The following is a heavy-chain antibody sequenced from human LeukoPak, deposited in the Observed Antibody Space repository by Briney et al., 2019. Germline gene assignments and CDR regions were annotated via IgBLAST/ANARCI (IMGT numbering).Heavy chain of an antibody. CDR1: GYTFTGYY. CDR2: INPNSGGT. V-gene: IGHV1-2*02. CDR3: TNEYYYDSSGGYYYYYYGMDV. Sequence: ASVKVSCKASGYTFTGYYMHWVRQAPGQGLEWMGWINPNSGGTNYAQKFQGRVTMTRDTSISTAYMELSRLRSDDTAVYYCTNEYYYDSSGGYYYYYYGMDVWGQGTTVTVSS. D-gene: IGHD3-22*01. J-gene: IGHJ6*02.